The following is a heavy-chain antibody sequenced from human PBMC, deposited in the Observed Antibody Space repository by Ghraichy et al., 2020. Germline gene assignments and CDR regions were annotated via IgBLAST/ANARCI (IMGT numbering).Heavy chain of an antibody. CDR3: ARGGGCSSTSCYTAYYYYGMDV. J-gene: IGHJ6*02. CDR1: GGTFSSYA. D-gene: IGHD2-2*02. CDR2: IIPIFGTA. Sequence: SVKVSCKASGGTFSSYAISWVRQAPGQGLEWMGGIIPIFGTANYAQKFQGRVTITADKSTSTAYMELSSLRSEDTAVYYCARGGGCSSTSCYTAYYYYGMDVWGQGTTVTVSS. V-gene: IGHV1-69*06.